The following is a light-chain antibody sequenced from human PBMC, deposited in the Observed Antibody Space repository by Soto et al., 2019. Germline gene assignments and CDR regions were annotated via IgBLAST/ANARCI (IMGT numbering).Light chain of an antibody. CDR1: QSVRTY. Sequence: EIVLTQSPATLSLSPGQGATLSCRASQSVRTYLSWYQQKPGQAPRLLIYDASNRATGIPARFSGSGSGTHLTLTISSLEPEDVAVYYCHHRNLPPYSFGQGTKLEI. V-gene: IGKV3-11*01. J-gene: IGKJ2*03. CDR3: HHRNLPPYS. CDR2: DAS.